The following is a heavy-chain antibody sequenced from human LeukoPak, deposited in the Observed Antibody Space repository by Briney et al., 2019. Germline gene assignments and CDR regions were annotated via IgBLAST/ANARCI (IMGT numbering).Heavy chain of an antibody. J-gene: IGHJ4*02. CDR2: ISHDGSNK. CDR3: ARDPGAGYFDY. Sequence: GGSLRLSCAASGFTFSSYAMHWVRQAPGKGLEWVAVISHDGSNKYYADSVKGRFTISRDNSKNTLYLQMNSLRAEDTAVYYCARDPGAGYFDYWGQGTLVTVSS. D-gene: IGHD1-26*01. CDR1: GFTFSSYA. V-gene: IGHV3-30-3*01.